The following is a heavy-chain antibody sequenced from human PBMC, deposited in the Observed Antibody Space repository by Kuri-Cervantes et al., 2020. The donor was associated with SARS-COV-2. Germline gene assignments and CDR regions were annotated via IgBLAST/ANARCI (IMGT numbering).Heavy chain of an antibody. CDR3: AKDPVYYYYYMDV. V-gene: IGHV3-30*02. CDR1: GFTFSSYG. J-gene: IGHJ6*03. Sequence: GGSLRLSCAASGFTFSSYGMHWVRQAPGKGLEWVAFIRYDGSNKYCADSVKGRFTISRDNSKNTLYLQMNSLRAEDTAVYYCAKDPVYYYYYMDVWGKGTTVTVSS. CDR2: IRYDGSNK.